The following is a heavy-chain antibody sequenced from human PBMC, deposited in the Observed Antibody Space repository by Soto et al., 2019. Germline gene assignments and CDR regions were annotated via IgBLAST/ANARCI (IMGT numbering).Heavy chain of an antibody. CDR1: AGSISTGVYY. V-gene: IGHV4-30-4*01. D-gene: IGHD2-2*01. CDR2: IYYTGST. Sequence: SQILSLTCFLSAGSISTGVYYGSWIRQPPGKDLEWIGYIYYTGSTYYNPSLKSRLTISVDTSKNQFSLKLSSVTAAHTAVYYCARAAYQPYKGYFDYWGNGNRVSVYS. J-gene: IGHJ4*01. CDR3: ARAAYQPYKGYFDY.